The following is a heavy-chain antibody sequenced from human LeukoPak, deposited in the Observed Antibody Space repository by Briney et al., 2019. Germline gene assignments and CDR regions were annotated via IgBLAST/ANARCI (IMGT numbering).Heavy chain of an antibody. CDR3: ARRRYSYANFVY. V-gene: IGHV4-39*01. CDR2: IYYSGST. D-gene: IGHD5-18*01. Sequence: PSETLSLTCTVSGGSISSRNYYWGWIRQPPGKGLEWIGNIYYSGSTCYNPSLKSRVTISVDTSKNQFSLKLSSVSAADTAVYYCARRRYSYANFVYWGQGTLVTVSS. CDR1: GGSISSRNYY. J-gene: IGHJ4*02.